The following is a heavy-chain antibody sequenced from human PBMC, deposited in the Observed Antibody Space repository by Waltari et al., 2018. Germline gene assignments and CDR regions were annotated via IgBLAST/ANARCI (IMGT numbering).Heavy chain of an antibody. CDR2: IRKDGGVK. V-gene: IGHV3-7*03. CDR3: ASQIRYNSGWIPFDY. J-gene: IGHJ4*02. Sequence: EVQLAESGGGLVQPGGSLGLSCEGSGFAFSNYGLSWVRQVPGKGLEWVASIRKDGGVKDYADSVKGRFTISRDNARNSLSLQMYSLRVEDSAIYYCASQIRYNSGWIPFDYWGQGTLVTVSS. CDR1: GFAFSNYG. D-gene: IGHD6-19*01.